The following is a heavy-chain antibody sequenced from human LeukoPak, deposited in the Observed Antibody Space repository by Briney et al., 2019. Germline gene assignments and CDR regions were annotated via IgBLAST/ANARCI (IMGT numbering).Heavy chain of an antibody. J-gene: IGHJ4*02. Sequence: GGSLRLSCAASGFTFSSYAMSWVRQAPGKGLEWVSAISGSGGSTYYSDSVKGRFTVSRDNSKDTLFLQMDSLRVEDTAVYYWARVPGTRVRGVYGGPDYWGQGTLVTVS. CDR3: ARVPGTRVRGVYGGPDY. CDR2: ISGSGGST. D-gene: IGHD3-10*01. CDR1: GFTFSSYA. V-gene: IGHV3-23*01.